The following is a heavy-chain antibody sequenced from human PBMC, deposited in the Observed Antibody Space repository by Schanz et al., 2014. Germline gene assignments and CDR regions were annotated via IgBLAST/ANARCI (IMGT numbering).Heavy chain of an antibody. D-gene: IGHD3-9*01. J-gene: IGHJ4*02. Sequence: VQLVESGGGLVKPGGSLRLSCAASGFTFSSYYMSWIRQAPGKGLEWVSTISGRSGTTNYADSVKGRFSISRDNSNNTVFLQMNSLRAEDTAVYYCAKHVRSLTGNDYWGQGTLVTVSS. V-gene: IGHV3-23*04. CDR1: GFTFSSYY. CDR3: AKHVRSLTGNDY. CDR2: ISGRSGTT.